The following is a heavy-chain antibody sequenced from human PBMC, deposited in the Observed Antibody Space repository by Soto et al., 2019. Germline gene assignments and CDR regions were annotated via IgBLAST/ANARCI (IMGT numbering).Heavy chain of an antibody. Sequence: QVQLVQSGAEVKTPGSSVKVSCTASGDTFNFYTLSWVRQAPGQGLEWMGRIIPMLGMSNYAQKFQGRVTMLADKSTSTAYMGLSSLRSEDTALYYCATNYGSGSAHFDNWGQGTLVTASS. CDR3: ATNYGSGSAHFDN. D-gene: IGHD3-10*01. V-gene: IGHV1-69*02. CDR1: GDTFNFYT. J-gene: IGHJ4*02. CDR2: IIPMLGMS.